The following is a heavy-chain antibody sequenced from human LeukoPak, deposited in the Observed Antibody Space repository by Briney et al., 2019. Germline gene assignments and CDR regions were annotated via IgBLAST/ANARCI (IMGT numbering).Heavy chain of an antibody. CDR1: GYSISSGYY. J-gene: IGHJ4*02. D-gene: IGHD6-19*01. CDR3: ARNVGWYSHDS. Sequence: SETLSLTCTVSGYSISSGYYWGWIRQPPGKGLEWIGSIYHSGSTHYDPSLRSRVTISEDTSKNQFSLKLTSVTAADTAVYYCARNVGWYSHDSWGQGTLVTVSS. CDR2: IYHSGST. V-gene: IGHV4-38-2*02.